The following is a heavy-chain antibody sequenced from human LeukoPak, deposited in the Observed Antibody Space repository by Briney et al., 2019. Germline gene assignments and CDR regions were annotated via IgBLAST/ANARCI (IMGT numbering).Heavy chain of an antibody. CDR3: ARYRRYSRSSTRFDP. V-gene: IGHV1-18*01. J-gene: IGHJ5*02. CDR1: GYTFTRYG. CDR2: ISAYNGNT. D-gene: IGHD6-6*01. Sequence: ASVKVSCKASGYTFTRYGISWVRQAPGQGREWMGWISAYNGNTNYAQKLQGRVTMTTDTSTSTAYMELRSLRSDDTAVYYCARYRRYSRSSTRFDPWGQGTLVTVSS.